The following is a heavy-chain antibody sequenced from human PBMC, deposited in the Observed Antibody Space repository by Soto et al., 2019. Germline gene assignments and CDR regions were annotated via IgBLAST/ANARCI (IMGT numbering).Heavy chain of an antibody. Sequence: QVQLVESGGGLVRPGGSLRLSCAASGFTFSDYYMTWIRQAPGKGREWVSYITGSSDYTNYADSVKGRFTISRDNVKNSLYLQMNSLRAEDTAVYYCAREYSYGMDVWGHGTTVTVSS. CDR1: GFTFSDYY. CDR2: ITGSSDYT. J-gene: IGHJ6*02. V-gene: IGHV3-11*05. CDR3: AREYSYGMDV.